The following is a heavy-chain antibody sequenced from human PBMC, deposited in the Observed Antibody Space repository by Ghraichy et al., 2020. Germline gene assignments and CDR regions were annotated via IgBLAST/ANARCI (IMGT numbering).Heavy chain of an antibody. V-gene: IGHV3-23*01. CDR2: ISGTGGST. CDR1: RFTFSSYA. Sequence: GGSLRLSCAASRFTFSSYAMSWVRQAPGKGLEWVSAISGTGGSTYYADSVKGRFTLSRDNSKATLYLQMTSLRAEDTAVYYCAKLRTDGSGSFDYWGQGTRVTVSA. J-gene: IGHJ4*02. CDR3: AKLRTDGSGSFDY. D-gene: IGHD3-10*01.